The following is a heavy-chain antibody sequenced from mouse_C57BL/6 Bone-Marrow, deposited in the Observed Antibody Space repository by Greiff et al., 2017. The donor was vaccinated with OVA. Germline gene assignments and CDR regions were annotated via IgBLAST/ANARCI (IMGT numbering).Heavy chain of an antibody. CDR2: INPNNGGT. V-gene: IGHV1-26*01. J-gene: IGHJ4*01. CDR3: ARLANWDVDYAMDY. Sequence: VQLQQSGPELVKPGASVKISCKASGYTFTDYYMNWVKQSHGKSLEWIGDINPNNGGTSYNQKFKGKATLTVDKSSSTAYMELRSLTSEDSAVDYCARLANWDVDYAMDYWGQGTSVTVSS. CDR1: GYTFTDYY. D-gene: IGHD4-1*01.